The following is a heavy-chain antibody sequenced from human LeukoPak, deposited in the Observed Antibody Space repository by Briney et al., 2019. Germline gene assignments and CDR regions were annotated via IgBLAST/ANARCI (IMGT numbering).Heavy chain of an antibody. CDR3: ARGYSSGWFHFDY. J-gene: IGHJ4*02. CDR2: IHWNGGST. V-gene: IGHV3-20*04. CDR1: GFTFDDYG. Sequence: GGSLRLSCAASGFTFDDYGMSWVRRAPGKGLEWVSGIHWNGGSTGYADSVKGRFTISRDNAKNSLYLQMNSLRAEDTALYYCARGYSSGWFHFDYWGQGTLVTVSS. D-gene: IGHD6-19*01.